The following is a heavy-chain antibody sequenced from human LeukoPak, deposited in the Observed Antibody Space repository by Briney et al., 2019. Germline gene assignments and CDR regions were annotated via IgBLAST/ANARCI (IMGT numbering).Heavy chain of an antibody. CDR3: ARSGEASVLNWFDP. Sequence: SVKVSCKASGGTLSTYAISWVRQPPGQGLEWMGGIIPIFGTVNYAQKFQGRVTITTDEPTSTAYMELSSLRSEDTAIYYCARSGEASVLNWFDPWGQGTLVTVSS. CDR1: GGTLSTYA. V-gene: IGHV1-69*05. J-gene: IGHJ5*02. CDR2: IIPIFGTV. D-gene: IGHD3-10*01.